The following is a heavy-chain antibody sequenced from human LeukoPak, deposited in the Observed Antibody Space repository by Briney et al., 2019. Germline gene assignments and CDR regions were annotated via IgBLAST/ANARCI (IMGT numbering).Heavy chain of an antibody. CDR1: GFTFRSFA. Sequence: GGSLRLSCAASGFTFRSFAMSWVRLAPGKGLEWVSSISGSGARTYYADSVKGRFTISRDNSKNTLYLQMNSLRAEDTAVYYCAKGDSYYDFCMDVWGQGTTVTVSS. D-gene: IGHD3-3*01. CDR3: AKGDSYYDFCMDV. CDR2: ISGSGART. V-gene: IGHV3-23*01. J-gene: IGHJ6*02.